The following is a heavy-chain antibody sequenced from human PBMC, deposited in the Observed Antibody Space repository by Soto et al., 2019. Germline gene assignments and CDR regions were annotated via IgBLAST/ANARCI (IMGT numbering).Heavy chain of an antibody. CDR1: GFTFSSYA. V-gene: IGHV3-30-3*01. CDR3: ARDRVAGTHVQYYFDY. J-gene: IGHJ4*02. D-gene: IGHD1-1*01. Sequence: QVQLVESGGGVVQPGRSLRLSCASSGFTFSSYAMHWVRQAPGKGLECVAVISYDGSNKYYADSVKGRFTISRDNSKNTLYLQMNSLRAEDTAVYYCARDRVAGTHVQYYFDYWGQGTLVTVSS. CDR2: ISYDGSNK.